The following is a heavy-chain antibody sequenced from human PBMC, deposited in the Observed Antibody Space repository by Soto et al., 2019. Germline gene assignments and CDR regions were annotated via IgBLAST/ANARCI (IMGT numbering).Heavy chain of an antibody. CDR1: GLPVAGSY. V-gene: IGHV3-53*01. CDR2: IYNDGTT. CDR3: VRPLPSGQTHARDV. Sequence: GGSLRLSCVASGLPVAGSYMAWVRQAPGKGLEWASVIYNDGTTYYSQSVEGRFTISRDTSKNTLYLQMDRLRDEDTAVYYCVRPLPSGQTHARDVWGQGTTVTVS. J-gene: IGHJ6*02. D-gene: IGHD3-10*01.